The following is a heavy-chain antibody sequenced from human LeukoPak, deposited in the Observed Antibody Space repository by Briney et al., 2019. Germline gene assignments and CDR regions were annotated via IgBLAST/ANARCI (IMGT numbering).Heavy chain of an antibody. CDR2: INHSGST. CDR1: GGSFSGYY. J-gene: IGHJ4*02. D-gene: IGHD5-18*01. Sequence: SETLSLTCAVYGGSFSGYYWSWIRQPPGKGLEWIGEINHSGSTNYNTYLKSRVTISVDTSKNQFSLKLSSVTAADTAVYYCARGGEYSSAPFDYWGQGTLVTVSS. V-gene: IGHV4-34*01. CDR3: ARGGEYSSAPFDY.